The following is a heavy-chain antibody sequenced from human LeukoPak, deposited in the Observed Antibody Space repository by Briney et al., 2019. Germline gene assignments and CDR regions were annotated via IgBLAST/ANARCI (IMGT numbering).Heavy chain of an antibody. V-gene: IGHV1-46*01. CDR3: ARGLRSGYYPIYYYYYMDV. CDR1: GYTFTSYY. J-gene: IGHJ6*03. CDR2: INPSGGST. D-gene: IGHD3-22*01. Sequence: ASVKVSCKASGYTFTSYYMHWVRQAPGQGLEWMGIINPSGGSTSYAQKFQGRVTMTRDMSTSTVYMELSSLRSEDTAVYYCARGLRSGYYPIYYYYYMDVWGKGTTVTISS.